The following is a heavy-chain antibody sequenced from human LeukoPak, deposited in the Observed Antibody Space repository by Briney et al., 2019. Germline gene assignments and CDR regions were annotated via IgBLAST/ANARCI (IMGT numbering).Heavy chain of an antibody. CDR3: ARGIRSYSTPSD. D-gene: IGHD6-6*01. J-gene: IGHJ4*02. CDR1: GYTFTSYA. Sequence: GASVKVSCKASGYTFTSYAISWVRQAPGQGLEWMGRIIPILGIANYAQKFQGRVTITADKSTSTAYMELSSLRSEDTAVYYCARGIRSYSTPSDWGQGTLVTVSS. CDR2: IIPILGIA. V-gene: IGHV1-69*04.